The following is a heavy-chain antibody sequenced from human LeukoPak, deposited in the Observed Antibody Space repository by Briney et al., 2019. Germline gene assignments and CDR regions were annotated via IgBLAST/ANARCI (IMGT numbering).Heavy chain of an antibody. D-gene: IGHD2-21*02. CDR3: ARYSYCGGDCYTFDY. CDR2: INPNSGGT. V-gene: IGHV1-2*02. J-gene: IGHJ4*02. CDR1: AYTFTGYY. Sequence: ASVKVSCKTSAYTFTGYYVHWVRQAPGQGPEWMGWINPNSGGTNYAQKFQGRATMTRDTSISTAYMELSGLRSDDTAVYYCARYSYCGGDCYTFDYWGQGTLVTVSS.